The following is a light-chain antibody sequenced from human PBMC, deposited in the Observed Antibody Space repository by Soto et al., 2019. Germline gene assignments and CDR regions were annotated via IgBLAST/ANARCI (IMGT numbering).Light chain of an antibody. Sequence: QSVLTQPRSVSGSPGQSVTISCTGTSSDVGGYNYVSWYQQHPDKAPKLMIFDVNKRPSGVPDRFSGSKSGNTASLTISGLQAEDEADYYCCSYAGSYTYVFVIATRSPS. V-gene: IGLV2-11*01. CDR3: CSYAGSYTYV. J-gene: IGLJ1*01. CDR2: DVN. CDR1: SSDVGGYNY.